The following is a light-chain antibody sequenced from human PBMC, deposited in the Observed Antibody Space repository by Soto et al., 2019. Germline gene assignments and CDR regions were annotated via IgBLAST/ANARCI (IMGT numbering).Light chain of an antibody. CDR1: QSVSGS. Sequence: EIVLTQSPATLSLSPGERATLSCSASQSVSGSLAWYQQKPVQAPRLLIDDTSNRATGIPARFSGSGSGTDFTLTISGLEPEDFALDDCQERNNWPLTFGGGTKVEIK. V-gene: IGKV3-11*01. CDR2: DTS. J-gene: IGKJ4*01. CDR3: QERNNWPLT.